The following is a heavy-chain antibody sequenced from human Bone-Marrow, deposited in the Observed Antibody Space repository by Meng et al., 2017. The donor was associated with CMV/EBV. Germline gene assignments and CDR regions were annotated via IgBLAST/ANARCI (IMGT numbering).Heavy chain of an antibody. CDR1: GFTVSSNY. CDR2: IYSGGST. CDR3: ARKGSGSYGAFYI. J-gene: IGHJ3*02. D-gene: IGHD3-10*01. Sequence: GGSLRLSCAASGFTVSSNYMSWVRQAPGKGLEWVSLIYSGGSTYYADSVKGRFTISRDNSKNRLYLQMNSLRAEDTAVYYCARKGSGSYGAFYIWGQGTMVTVSS. V-gene: IGHV3-53*01.